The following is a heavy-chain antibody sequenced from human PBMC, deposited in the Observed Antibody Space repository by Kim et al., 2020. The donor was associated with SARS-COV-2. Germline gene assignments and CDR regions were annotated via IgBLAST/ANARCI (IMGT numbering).Heavy chain of an antibody. V-gene: IGHV3-11*04. J-gene: IGHJ4*02. CDR2: TT. D-gene: IGHD3-16*02. CDR3: ARDPHSLDY. Sequence: TTHYADSVEGRFTISRDNAKNALYLHMGNLRVEDTAVYYCARDPHSLDYWGQGTLVTVSS.